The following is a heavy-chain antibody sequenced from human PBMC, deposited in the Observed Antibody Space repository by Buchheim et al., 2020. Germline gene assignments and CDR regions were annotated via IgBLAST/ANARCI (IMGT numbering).Heavy chain of an antibody. J-gene: IGHJ4*02. D-gene: IGHD3-9*01. V-gene: IGHV3-23*01. CDR1: GLTVSSYT. CDR2: IRKSGDST. CDR3: ARVPTYYNILSGYAADY. Sequence: EVQLLESGGGLVQVGGSLSLSCAASGLTVSSYTMTWVRQAPGKGLEWVSSIRKSGDSTFYADSVKGRFTISRDNSKHTLYLQMNSLRAEDTAVYYCARVPTYYNILSGYAADYWGQGTL.